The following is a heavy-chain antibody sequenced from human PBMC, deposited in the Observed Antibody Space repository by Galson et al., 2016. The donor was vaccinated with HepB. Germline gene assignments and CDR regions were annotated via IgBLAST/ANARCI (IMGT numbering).Heavy chain of an antibody. CDR1: GFTFSSYA. CDR2: IWYDGGHE. CDR3: AKNSYSSAWYPDY. V-gene: IGHV3-33*06. D-gene: IGHD6-19*01. Sequence: SLRLSCAASGFTFSSYAMHWVRQAPGKGLEWVAVIWYDGGHEYYEDSVKGRFTISRDNSKNTVYLQMTSLSAEDPAVYYCAKNSYSSAWYPDYWGQGTLVTVPS. J-gene: IGHJ4*02.